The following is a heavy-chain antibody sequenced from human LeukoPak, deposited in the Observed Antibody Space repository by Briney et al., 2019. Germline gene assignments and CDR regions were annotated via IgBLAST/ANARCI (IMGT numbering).Heavy chain of an antibody. CDR1: GYTFTSYA. CDR3: ARDSGEYYFDY. V-gene: IGHV1-3*01. D-gene: IGHD2-15*01. Sequence: ASVKVSCKTSGYTFTSYAIHWVRQAPGQRLEWMGWVNAGSGNTKYSQNFQGRVTISRDTSASTAYMELSSLTSGDTAVYYCARDSGEYYFDYWGQGTLVTVSS. CDR2: VNAGSGNT. J-gene: IGHJ4*02.